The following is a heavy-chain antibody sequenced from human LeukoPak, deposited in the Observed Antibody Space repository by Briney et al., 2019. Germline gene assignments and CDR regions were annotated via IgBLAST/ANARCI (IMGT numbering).Heavy chain of an antibody. CDR3: ARDPDTSSKIDY. Sequence: GGSLRLSCAASGFTFSAHYMSWIRQAPGKGLEWLSYISSSGSALYYADSVKGRFIISRDNAKNSLFLEMNNLRAEDTAVCYCARDPDTSSKIDYWGQGTLVTVSS. J-gene: IGHJ4*02. CDR1: GFTFSAHY. CDR2: ISSSGSAL. D-gene: IGHD5-18*01. V-gene: IGHV3-11*01.